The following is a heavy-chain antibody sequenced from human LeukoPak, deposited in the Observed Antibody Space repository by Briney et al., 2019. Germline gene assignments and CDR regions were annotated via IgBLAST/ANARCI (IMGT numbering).Heavy chain of an antibody. CDR2: IYYSGST. J-gene: IGHJ6*02. Sequence: SETLSLTCTVSGGSISSYYWSWIRQPPGKGLEWIGYIYYSGSTNYNPSPKSRVTISVDASKNQFSLKLSSVTAADTAVYYCARSEWSRYYYYGMDVWGQGTTVTVSS. CDR1: GGSISSYY. V-gene: IGHV4-59*01. CDR3: ARSEWSRYYYYGMDV. D-gene: IGHD3-3*01.